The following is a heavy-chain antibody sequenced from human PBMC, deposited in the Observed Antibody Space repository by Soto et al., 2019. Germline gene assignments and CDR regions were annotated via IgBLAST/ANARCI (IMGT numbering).Heavy chain of an antibody. CDR1: GGSIMTNTDY. Sequence: SETLSLTCAVSGGSIMTNTDYWVWMRQSPGKGLEWIGTTYFTGITRYSSSLASRVTISVDTSKSHFSLKLTSVTAADTAVYYCARRASDWLDPWGQGTQVTVSS. V-gene: IGHV4-39*02. D-gene: IGHD3-10*01. CDR3: ARRASDWLDP. J-gene: IGHJ5*02. CDR2: TYFTGIT.